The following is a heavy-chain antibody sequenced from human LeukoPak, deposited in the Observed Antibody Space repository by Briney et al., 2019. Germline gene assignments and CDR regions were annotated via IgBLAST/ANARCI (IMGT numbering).Heavy chain of an antibody. CDR3: TRVLSGDSNLGIYYYYMDV. Sequence: AASVKVSCKASGGTFSTYDISWVRQAPGQGLEWMGGIIPIFGKANYAQKFQGRVTITADEATSTAYMELSSLRSEDTAVYYCTRVLSGDSNLGIYYYYMDVWGKGTTVTVSS. CDR2: IIPIFGKA. J-gene: IGHJ6*03. D-gene: IGHD4-11*01. V-gene: IGHV1-69*01. CDR1: GGTFSTYD.